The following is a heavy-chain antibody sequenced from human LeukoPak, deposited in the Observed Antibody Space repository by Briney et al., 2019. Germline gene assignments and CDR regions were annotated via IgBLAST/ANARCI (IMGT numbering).Heavy chain of an antibody. Sequence: PSETLSLTCIVSGGSLNSPNYYWGWVRQPPGKGREWLATISYSGTTYYNPSLKSRLTISVDTSKNQFSLKLTSVTAADTAVCYCVRHDYYGSLNWFDPWGQGTLITVSS. V-gene: IGHV4-39*01. D-gene: IGHD3-10*01. CDR1: GGSLNSPNYY. CDR2: ISYSGTT. J-gene: IGHJ5*02. CDR3: VRHDYYGSLNWFDP.